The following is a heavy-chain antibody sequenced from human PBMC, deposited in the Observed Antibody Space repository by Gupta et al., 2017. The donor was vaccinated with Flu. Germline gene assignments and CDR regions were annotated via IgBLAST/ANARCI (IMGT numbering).Heavy chain of an antibody. V-gene: IGHV3-23*01. Sequence: EVQLLESGGGLVQPGGSLRLSCAASGFTFSSYAMTWVRQAPGKGLEWVSGISGSGASTYYADSVKGRFIISRDNSKNTLYLQMNSLRAEDTAVYYCANYYDSSGYYSNFDYWGQGTLVTVSS. J-gene: IGHJ4*02. CDR1: GFTFSSYA. D-gene: IGHD3-22*01. CDR3: ANYYDSSGYYSNFDY. CDR2: ISGSGAST.